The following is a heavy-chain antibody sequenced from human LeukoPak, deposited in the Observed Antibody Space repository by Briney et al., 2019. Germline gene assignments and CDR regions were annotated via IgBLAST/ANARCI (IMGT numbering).Heavy chain of an antibody. D-gene: IGHD3-9*01. Sequence: SGTLSLTCDVSGGSISSSNWWSWVRQPPGKGLEWIGEIYHSGSTNYNPSLKSRVIISVDKSKNQFSLKLYSVTAADTAVYYCARREGELRYFDWLTPRDWGQGTLVTVSS. CDR1: GGSISSSNW. CDR2: IYHSGST. J-gene: IGHJ4*02. V-gene: IGHV4-4*02. CDR3: ARREGELRYFDWLTPRD.